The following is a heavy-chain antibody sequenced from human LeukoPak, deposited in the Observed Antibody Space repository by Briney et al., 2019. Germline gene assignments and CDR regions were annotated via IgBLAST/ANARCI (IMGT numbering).Heavy chain of an antibody. D-gene: IGHD3-22*01. J-gene: IGHJ4*02. CDR3: ARACHYESSGPSEFDY. V-gene: IGHV4-34*01. CDR1: GFTFSSYG. CDR2: INHSGST. Sequence: GSLRLSCAASGFTFSSYGMHWVRQPPGKGLEWIGEINHSGSTNYNPSLKSRVTISVDTSKNQFSLKLSSVTAADTAVYYCARACHYESSGPSEFDYWGQGTLVTVSS.